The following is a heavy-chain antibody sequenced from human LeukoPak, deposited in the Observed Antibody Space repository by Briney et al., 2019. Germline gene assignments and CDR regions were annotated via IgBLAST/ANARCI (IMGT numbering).Heavy chain of an antibody. CDR3: ARARDDFWSGYYLDY. Sequence: GRSLRLSCTASGFTFSTYAMHWVRQAPGKGLEWVALISYDGIDQYFTDSVEGRFTISRDNSKNTLYLQMNSLRAEDTAVYYCARARDDFWSGYYLDYWGQGTLVTVSS. D-gene: IGHD3-3*01. CDR2: ISYDGIDQ. CDR1: GFTFSTYA. V-gene: IGHV3-30*14. J-gene: IGHJ4*02.